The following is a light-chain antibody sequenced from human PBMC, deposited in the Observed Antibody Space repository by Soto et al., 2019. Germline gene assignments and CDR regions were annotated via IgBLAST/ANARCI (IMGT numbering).Light chain of an antibody. J-gene: IGKJ2*02. CDR2: GAT. Sequence: ETVLTQSPGTLSLSPGERATLSCRASQSVTSNYLAWYQLKPGQAPRLLVYGATNRATGIPDTFRGSGSGTDFTLTISNLEPEDFAVYYCQQYASSPRTFGQGTKLELK. V-gene: IGKV3-20*01. CDR1: QSVTSNY. CDR3: QQYASSPRT.